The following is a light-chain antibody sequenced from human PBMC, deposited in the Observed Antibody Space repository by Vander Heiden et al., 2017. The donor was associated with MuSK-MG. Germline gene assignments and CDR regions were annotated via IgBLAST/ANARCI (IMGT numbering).Light chain of an antibody. V-gene: IGKV1-39*01. Sequence: DIQLSQSPTYLSASVGDRVTITSRASPRIAGYLNWYQQKPGRAPRLLVYDATYLQSGGPSRFSGSGTETDFTLTISSLQPEDFATYYCQQSYSAPRTFGPGTRVDVK. CDR1: PRIAGY. J-gene: IGKJ3*01. CDR3: QQSYSAPRT. CDR2: DAT.